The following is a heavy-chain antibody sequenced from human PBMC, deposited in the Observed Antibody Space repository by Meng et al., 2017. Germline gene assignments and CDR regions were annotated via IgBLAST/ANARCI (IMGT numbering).Heavy chain of an antibody. CDR3: ARGRAGYCSSTSCYRFAWFDP. D-gene: IGHD2-2*02. Sequence: QVQLQQWGAGLLKPSEPLSLTCAVYGGSFSGYYWSWIRQPPGKGLEWIGEINHSGSTNYNPSLKSRVTISVDTSKNQFSLKLSSVTAADTAVYYCARGRAGYCSSTSCYRFAWFDPWGQGTLVTVSS. CDR2: INHSGST. J-gene: IGHJ5*02. CDR1: GGSFSGYY. V-gene: IGHV4-34*01.